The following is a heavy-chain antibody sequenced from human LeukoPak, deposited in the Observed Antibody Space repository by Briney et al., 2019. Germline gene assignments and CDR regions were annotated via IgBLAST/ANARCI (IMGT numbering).Heavy chain of an antibody. Sequence: GGSLRLSCAASGFTFSSYAMSWVRQAPGKGLEWVSAISGSGGSTYSADSVKGRFTISRDNAKNSLYLQMNSLRAEDTAVYYCARDLLEIAADSYFDYWGQGTLVTVSS. D-gene: IGHD6-13*01. V-gene: IGHV3-23*01. J-gene: IGHJ4*02. CDR1: GFTFSSYA. CDR3: ARDLLEIAADSYFDY. CDR2: ISGSGGST.